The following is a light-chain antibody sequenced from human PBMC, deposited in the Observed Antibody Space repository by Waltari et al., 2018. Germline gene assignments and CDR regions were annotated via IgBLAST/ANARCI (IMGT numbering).Light chain of an antibody. J-gene: IGKJ4*01. CDR1: QSISKW. CDR3: QQYNSYSLLS. CDR2: KAS. V-gene: IGKV1-5*03. Sequence: CRASQSISKWLAWYKQKPGKAHKLLIYKASTLESGVPSRFSGSGSGTEFTLTISSLQPEDFATYYCQQYNSYSLLSFGGGTKVEIK.